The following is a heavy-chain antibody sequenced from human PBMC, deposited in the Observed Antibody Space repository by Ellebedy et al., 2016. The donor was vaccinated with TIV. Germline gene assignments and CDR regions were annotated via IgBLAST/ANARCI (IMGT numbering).Heavy chain of an antibody. D-gene: IGHD6-19*01. CDR2: IWYDGSKI. Sequence: GESLKISCAASGFTFSSYGMHWVRQAPGKGLEWVALIWYDGSKIYYADSVEGRFTISRDNSKNTLYLQMNSLRAEDTAVYYCARSIAVAGTPAYFDNWGQGTLVTVSS. J-gene: IGHJ4*02. CDR1: GFTFSSYG. V-gene: IGHV3-33*01. CDR3: ARSIAVAGTPAYFDN.